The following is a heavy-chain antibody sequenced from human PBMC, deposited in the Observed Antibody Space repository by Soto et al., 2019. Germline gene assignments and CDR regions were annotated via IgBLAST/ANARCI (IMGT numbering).Heavy chain of an antibody. D-gene: IGHD1-26*01. J-gene: IGHJ4*02. CDR2: ISYDGRDK. CDR1: GFTFSSYA. CDR3: ARSAGGSYPQYDY. Sequence: QVQLVESGGGVVQPGRSLRLSCAASGFTFSSYAMHWVRQAPGTGLEWVAVISYDGRDKYYPDSVKGRFTISRDNSKNTLYVQMNSLRAEDTAVYYRARSAGGSYPQYDYWGQGTLVTFSS. V-gene: IGHV3-30*04.